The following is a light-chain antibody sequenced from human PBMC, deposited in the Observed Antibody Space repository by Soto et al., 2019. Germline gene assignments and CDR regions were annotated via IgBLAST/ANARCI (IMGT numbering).Light chain of an antibody. CDR1: QSINRY. CDR3: QQYGSSLRT. J-gene: IGKJ1*01. Sequence: VVRQSPATLSLSQRERATLSCRASQSINRYLAWYQQKPGQAPRLLIYYASNRAAGIPARFSGSGSGTDFTLTISRLEPEDFAVYYCQQYGSSLRTFGQGTMADIK. CDR2: YAS. V-gene: IGKV3-20*01.